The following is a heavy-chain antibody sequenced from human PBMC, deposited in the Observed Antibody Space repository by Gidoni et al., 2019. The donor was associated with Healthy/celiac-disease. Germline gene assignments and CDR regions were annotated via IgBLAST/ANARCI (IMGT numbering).Heavy chain of an antibody. V-gene: IGHV1-69*06. CDR1: GGTFSSYA. CDR3: ARALGIAAAGTPYYFDY. D-gene: IGHD6-13*01. Sequence: QVQLVQSGAEVKKPGSSVKVSCQASGGTFSSYAISWVRQAPGQGLEWMGGIIPIFGTANYAQKFQGRVTITADKSTSTAYMELSSLRSEDTAVYYCARALGIAAAGTPYYFDYWGQGTLVTVSS. J-gene: IGHJ4*02. CDR2: IIPIFGTA.